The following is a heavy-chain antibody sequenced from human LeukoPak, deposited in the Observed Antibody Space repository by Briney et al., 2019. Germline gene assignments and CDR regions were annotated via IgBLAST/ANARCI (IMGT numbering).Heavy chain of an antibody. CDR2: ISGSGGST. Sequence: PGGSLRLSCAASGFTFSSYAMSWVRQAPGKGLEWVSAISGSGGSTYYADSVKGRFTISRDNSKNTLYLQMNSLRAEDTAVYYCAKKSQGDYYYYYMDVWGKGTTVTVSS. V-gene: IGHV3-23*01. D-gene: IGHD3-16*01. CDR3: AKKSQGDYYYYYMDV. J-gene: IGHJ6*03. CDR1: GFTFSSYA.